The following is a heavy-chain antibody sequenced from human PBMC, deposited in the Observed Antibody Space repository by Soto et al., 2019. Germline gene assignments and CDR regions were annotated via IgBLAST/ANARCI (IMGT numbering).Heavy chain of an antibody. D-gene: IGHD1-7*01. Sequence: GGSLRLSCAASGFTFSSYSMSWVRQAPGKGLEWVSAISGSGGTTEYAASVKGRFTISRDDSKSIAYLQMNSLKTEDTAVYYCTRAITGTTSPVFWGQGTLVTVSS. V-gene: IGHV3-49*04. CDR3: TRAITGTTSPVF. J-gene: IGHJ4*02. CDR1: GFTFSSYS. CDR2: ISGSGGTT.